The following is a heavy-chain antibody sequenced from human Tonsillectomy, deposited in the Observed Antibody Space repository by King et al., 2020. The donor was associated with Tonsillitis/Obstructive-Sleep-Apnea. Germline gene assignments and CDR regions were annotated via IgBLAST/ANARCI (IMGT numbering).Heavy chain of an antibody. J-gene: IGHJ4*02. CDR2: IIPLLGIA. CDR3: ARSPPYDFYFDY. V-gene: IGHV1-69*09. D-gene: IGHD3-3*01. Sequence: QLVQSGAEVKKPGSSLKVSCKASGGTFNNYAISWVRQAPGQGLEWMGRIIPLLGIANSAQKFQGRVTITADKSTSTAYMDLSSLRSEDTAVYYCARSPPYDFYFDYWGQGTLVTVSS. CDR1: GGTFNNYA.